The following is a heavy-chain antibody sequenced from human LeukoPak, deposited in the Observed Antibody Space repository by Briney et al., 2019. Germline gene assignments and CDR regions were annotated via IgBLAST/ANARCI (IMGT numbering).Heavy chain of an antibody. CDR2: TYYRSKWYN. J-gene: IGHJ6*04. Sequence: SQTLSLTCAISGDSVSSNSAAWNWIRQSPSRGLEWLGRTYYRSKWYNDYAVSVKSRITINPDTSKIQFSLQLNSVTPEDTAVYYCARELWSRMSYYYGMDVRGKGTTVTVSS. CDR1: GDSVSSNSAA. V-gene: IGHV6-1*01. CDR3: ARELWSRMSYYYGMDV. D-gene: IGHD5-18*01.